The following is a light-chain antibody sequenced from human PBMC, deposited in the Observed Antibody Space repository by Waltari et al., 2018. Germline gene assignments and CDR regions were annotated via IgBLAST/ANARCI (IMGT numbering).Light chain of an antibody. CDR2: AAS. CDR3: QNHERLPAK. J-gene: IGKJ1*01. CDR1: QSVSKY. Sequence: ELVLTQSPGTLSLSPGERATLSCRASQSVSKYLAWYQQRPGQAPRLLIYAASTRATGIPDRFSGSGFGTDFSLTISRLEPEDFAVYYCQNHERLPAKFDQGTKVEIK. V-gene: IGKV3-20*01.